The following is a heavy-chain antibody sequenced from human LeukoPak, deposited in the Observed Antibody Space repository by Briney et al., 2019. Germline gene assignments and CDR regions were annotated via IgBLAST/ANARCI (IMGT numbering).Heavy chain of an antibody. Sequence: ASVKVSCKASGGTFSSYAISWVRQAPGQGLEWMGIINPSGGSTSYAQKFQGRVTMTRDTSTSTVYMELSSLRSEDTAVYYCARSFVDPGPCGMDVWGKGTTVTVSS. CDR3: ARSFVDPGPCGMDV. V-gene: IGHV1-46*01. D-gene: IGHD3-10*01. CDR1: GGTFSSYA. J-gene: IGHJ6*04. CDR2: INPSGGST.